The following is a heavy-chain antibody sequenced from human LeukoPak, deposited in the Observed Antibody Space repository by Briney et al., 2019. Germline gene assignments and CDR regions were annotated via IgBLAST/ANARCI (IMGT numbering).Heavy chain of an antibody. CDR3: ARWNSGSWSTDY. CDR2: IYTSGST. CDR1: GGSISSGSYY. Sequence: SQTLSLTCTVSGGSISSGSYYWSWIRQPAGKGLEWIGRIYTSGSTNYNPSLKSRVTISIDTSKNQFSLKLSSVTAADTAVYFCARWNSGSWSTDYWGQGTLVTVSS. J-gene: IGHJ4*02. V-gene: IGHV4-61*02. D-gene: IGHD1-26*01.